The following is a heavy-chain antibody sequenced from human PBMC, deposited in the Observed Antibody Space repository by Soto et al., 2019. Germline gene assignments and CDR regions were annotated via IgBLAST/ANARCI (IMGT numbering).Heavy chain of an antibody. CDR3: PIVTNYTDSGEFYSFAF. V-gene: IGHV5-51*01. J-gene: IGHJ4*02. Sequence: PGESLKISCQGSGYDFTHYWVDWVRQTPGKGLEGMGVIDPGDAETRYSPSFQGRVTFPVDKSIDTAYLHWSSLEASDTAIYYCPIVTNYTDSGEFYSFAFWGQGALVTVSS. CDR1: GYDFTHYW. CDR2: IDPGDAET. D-gene: IGHD3-22*01.